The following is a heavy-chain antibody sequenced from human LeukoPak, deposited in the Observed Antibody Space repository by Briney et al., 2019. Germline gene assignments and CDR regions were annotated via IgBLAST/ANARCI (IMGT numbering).Heavy chain of an antibody. CDR1: GGSISSYY. Sequence: PSETLSLTCSVFGGSISSYYWTWIRQPPGKGLEWIGYIYSSGSTEYKPSLKSRATISADTSKNQFSLKLTSVTAADTAIYYCARRNDFDIWGQGTMVTVSS. J-gene: IGHJ3*02. CDR3: ARRNDFDI. V-gene: IGHV4-4*08. CDR2: IYSSGST.